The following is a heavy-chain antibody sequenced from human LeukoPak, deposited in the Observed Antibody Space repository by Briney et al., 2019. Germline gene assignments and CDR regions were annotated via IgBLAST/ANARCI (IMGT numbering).Heavy chain of an antibody. CDR3: ARVDYTTSSPYLLPDS. J-gene: IGHJ4*02. V-gene: IGHV4-59*01. Sequence: SETLSLTCTVSGGSIRSYYWSWIRQPPGKGLEWIGYIYYSGSTNYNPSLKSRVTISVDTSKNQLSLRLTSMTAADTAVYYCARVDYTTSSPYLLPDSWGQGTLVTVSS. D-gene: IGHD6-6*01. CDR2: IYYSGST. CDR1: GGSIRSYY.